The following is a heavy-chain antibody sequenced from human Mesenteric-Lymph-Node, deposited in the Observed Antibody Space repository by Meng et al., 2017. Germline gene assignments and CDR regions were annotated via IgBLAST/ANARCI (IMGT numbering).Heavy chain of an antibody. Sequence: SVKVSCKASRGTFKKFAISWVRQAPGQGLEWMGGIIPILATANYAQMFQTRITITADESTDTAYMELSSLRSEDTAVYYCALGELYGDYVEINYYYYYGMDVWGQGTTVTVSS. J-gene: IGHJ6*02. D-gene: IGHD4-17*01. CDR3: ALGELYGDYVEINYYYYYGMDV. V-gene: IGHV1-69*13. CDR2: IIPILATA. CDR1: RGTFKKFA.